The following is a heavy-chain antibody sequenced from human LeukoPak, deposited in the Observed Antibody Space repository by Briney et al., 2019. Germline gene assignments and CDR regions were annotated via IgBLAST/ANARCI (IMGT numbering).Heavy chain of an antibody. CDR1: GGSISSYY. V-gene: IGHV4-4*07. CDR2: FYTSGST. J-gene: IGHJ6*03. CDR3: ARGTTMHYYYYMDV. Sequence: SETLSPTCTVSGGSISSYYWSWIRQPAGKGLEWIGRFYTSGSTNYNPSLKSRVTMSVDTSKNQFSLKLSSVAAADTAMYYCARGTTMHYYYYMDVWGKGTAVTVSS. D-gene: IGHD2/OR15-2a*01.